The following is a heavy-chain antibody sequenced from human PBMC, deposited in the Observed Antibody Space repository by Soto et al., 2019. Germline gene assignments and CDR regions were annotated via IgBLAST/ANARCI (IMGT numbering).Heavy chain of an antibody. V-gene: IGHV1-18*01. CDR2: VSAYNGNT. J-gene: IGHJ4*02. CDR3: AREGGYCSSTSCYLDY. D-gene: IGHD2-2*01. Sequence: ASVKVSCKASGYTFTSYGISWVRQAPGQGLEWMGWVSAYNGNTNYAQKLQGRVTMTTDTSTSTAYMELRSLRSDDTAVYYCAREGGYCSSTSCYLDYWGQGTLVTVSS. CDR1: GYTFTSYG.